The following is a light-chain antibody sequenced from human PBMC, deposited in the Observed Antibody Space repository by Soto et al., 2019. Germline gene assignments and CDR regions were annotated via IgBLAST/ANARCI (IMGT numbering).Light chain of an antibody. J-gene: IGLJ1*01. CDR2: DNN. CDR3: GTWDSSLSAYV. V-gene: IGLV1-51*01. Sequence: SELTRLASVSAAPGQKGPISCSGSSSNIGNNYVSWYQQLPGTAPKLLIYDNNKRPSGIPDRFSGSKSGTSATLGITGLQTGDEADYYCGTWDSSLSAYVFGTGTKVTVL. CDR1: SSNIGNNY.